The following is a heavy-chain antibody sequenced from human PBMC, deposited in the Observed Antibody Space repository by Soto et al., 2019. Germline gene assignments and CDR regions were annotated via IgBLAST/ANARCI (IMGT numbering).Heavy chain of an antibody. J-gene: IGHJ4*02. CDR1: GFTFDDYG. Sequence: PGGSLRLSCAASGFTFDDYGMNWVRQTPGKGLEWVSGINWNGGSMGYADSVKGRFTISRDNAKNSLYLQMNSLRAEDAALYYCARGIAMVRGVIIDYFDYWGQGTLVTVSS. CDR3: ARGIAMVRGVIIDYFDY. V-gene: IGHV3-20*04. D-gene: IGHD3-10*01. CDR2: INWNGGSM.